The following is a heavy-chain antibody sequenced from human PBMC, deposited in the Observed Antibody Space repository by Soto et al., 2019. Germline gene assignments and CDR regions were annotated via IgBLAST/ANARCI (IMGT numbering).Heavy chain of an antibody. J-gene: IGHJ4*02. CDR1: GGLFSSFA. CDR2: IIPVFGTT. V-gene: IGHV1-69*01. Sequence: QEQLVQSGPEVKKPGSSVKVSCKDSGGLFSSFAISWVRQAPGQGLEWLGGIIPVFGTTNYAEKFQGRVTITADESTNTAYMELSSLTSGDTAMYYCARGGGPYVWFNEFWGQGTLVTVSS. D-gene: IGHD3-16*01. CDR3: ARGGGPYVWFNEF.